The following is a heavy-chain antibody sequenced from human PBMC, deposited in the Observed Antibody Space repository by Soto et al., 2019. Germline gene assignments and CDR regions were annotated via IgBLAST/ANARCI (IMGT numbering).Heavy chain of an antibody. CDR1: GGSIISSNW. J-gene: IGHJ6*02. D-gene: IGHD4-17*01. CDR2: IYHSGST. CDR3: ASSFSTVTTRLYYYYGMDV. V-gene: IGHV4-4*02. Sequence: SETLSLTCAVSGGSIISSNWWSFVRQPPGKGLEWIGEIYHSGSTNYNPSLKSRVTISVDKSKNQFSLKLSSVTAADTAVYYCASSFSTVTTRLYYYYGMDVWGQGTTVTVSS.